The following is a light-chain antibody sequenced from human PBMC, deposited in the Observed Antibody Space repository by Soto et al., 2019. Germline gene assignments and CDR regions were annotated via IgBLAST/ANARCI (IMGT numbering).Light chain of an antibody. J-gene: IGKJ3*01. V-gene: IGKV3-11*01. CDR2: DAS. CDR3: QQRSYWLFT. Sequence: EIVLTQSPATLSLSPGERATLSCRASQSVSSYLAWYQQKPGQAPRLLIYDASNRATGIPARFSGSGSGTDFSLTISSLGPEDFAVYYCQQRSYWLFTFRPGTKVDIK. CDR1: QSVSSY.